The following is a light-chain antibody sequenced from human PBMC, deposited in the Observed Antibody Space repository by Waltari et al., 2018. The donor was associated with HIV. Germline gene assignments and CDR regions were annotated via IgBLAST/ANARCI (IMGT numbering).Light chain of an antibody. CDR2: WAS. CDR3: QQYFDTPYT. Sequence: DIVMTQSPDSLAVSLGERATINCKASQGVLYSSSNKNSLGWYQQKQGQPPKLLIYWASTREPGVPDRFSGSGSGTDFTLTISSLQAEDVAVYYCQQYFDTPYTFGQGTRVEIK. J-gene: IGKJ2*01. CDR1: QGVLYSSSNKNS. V-gene: IGKV4-1*01.